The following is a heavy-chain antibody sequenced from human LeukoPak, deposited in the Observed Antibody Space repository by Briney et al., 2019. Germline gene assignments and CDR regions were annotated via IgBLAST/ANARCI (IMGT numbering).Heavy chain of an antibody. CDR3: ARDSSPTQY. V-gene: IGHV4-59*11. CDR2: IYYSGST. J-gene: IGHJ4*02. Sequence: SETLSLTCTVSGGSISSHYWSWIRQPPGKGLEWIGYIYYSGSTNYNPSLKSRVTISVDTSKNQFSLKLSSVTAADTAVYYCARDSSPTQYWGQGTLVTVSS. CDR1: GGSISSHY.